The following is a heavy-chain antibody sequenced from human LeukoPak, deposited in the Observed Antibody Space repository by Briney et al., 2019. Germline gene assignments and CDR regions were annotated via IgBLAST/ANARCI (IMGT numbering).Heavy chain of an antibody. V-gene: IGHV3-23*01. CDR2: IRACACVD. Sequence: GGSLTLSCAASSFTFSNFAISWVRQPPGKVLEWVSVIRACACVDYYADSVRGWLSICRDNSKNTLFLQMNRLRAEDAAIYYCGEDWVDDDIGIDYWGQGALVTVSS. CDR3: GEDWVDDDIGIDY. J-gene: IGHJ4*02. D-gene: IGHD1-26*01. CDR1: SFTFSNFA.